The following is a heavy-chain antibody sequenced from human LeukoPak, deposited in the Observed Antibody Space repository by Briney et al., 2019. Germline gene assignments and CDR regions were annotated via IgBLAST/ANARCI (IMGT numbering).Heavy chain of an antibody. J-gene: IGHJ6*04. Sequence: GGSLRLSCAASGFTVSSNYMSWVRQAPGKGLEWVSVIYSGGSTYYADSGKGRFTISRDNAKNSLYLQMNSLRAEDTAVYYCAELGITMIGGVWGNGTTVTISS. D-gene: IGHD3-10*02. CDR1: GFTVSSNY. V-gene: IGHV3-66*01. CDR3: AELGITMIGGV. CDR2: IYSGGST.